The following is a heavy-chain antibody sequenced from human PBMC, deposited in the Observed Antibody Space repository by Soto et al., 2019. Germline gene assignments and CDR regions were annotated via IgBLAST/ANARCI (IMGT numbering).Heavy chain of an antibody. CDR1: GGTFSTYI. CDR2: IIPILGIA. Sequence: QAQLVQSGAEVKKPGSSVKVSCKASGGTFSTYIISWVRQAPGQGLEWMGRIIPILGIANYAQNFHGRVTITADKSKSTVYMELSSLRSEDTAVYYCAREDYYGSGSYYNNDAFAIWGQGTMVTVSS. D-gene: IGHD3-10*01. J-gene: IGHJ3*02. V-gene: IGHV1-69*08. CDR3: AREDYYGSGSYYNNDAFAI.